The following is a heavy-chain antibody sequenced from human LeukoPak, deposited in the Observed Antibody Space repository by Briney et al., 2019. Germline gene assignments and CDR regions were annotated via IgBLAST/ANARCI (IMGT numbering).Heavy chain of an antibody. CDR1: GFPSDDYA. D-gene: IGHD1-26*01. CDR2: ISWHTGTT. Sequence: GGSLRLSCAASGFPSDDYAMHWVRQAPGKGLEWVSGISWHTGTTGYAEFVKGRFTVSSDSAKNSLYLQMNSLRVEDTALYYCAKSGRKYYPVLGLDFWGQGTLVTVSS. V-gene: IGHV3-9*02. J-gene: IGHJ4*02. CDR3: AKSGRKYYPVLGLDF.